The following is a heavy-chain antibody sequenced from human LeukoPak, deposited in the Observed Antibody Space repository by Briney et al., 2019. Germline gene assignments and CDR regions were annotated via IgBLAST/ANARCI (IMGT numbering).Heavy chain of an antibody. Sequence: SETMSLTCTVSGGSISSYYWSWIRKPAGKGLGWIGRIYTSGSTNYNPSLKSRVTMSVDTSKNQFSLKLSSVTAADTAGYYCPRRKEYDNGDSGGDWSFDLLGRGTMVTVSS. D-gene: IGHD4-17*01. CDR1: GGSISSYY. J-gene: IGHJ2*01. CDR2: IYTSGST. CDR3: PRRKEYDNGDSGGDWSFDL. V-gene: IGHV4-4*07.